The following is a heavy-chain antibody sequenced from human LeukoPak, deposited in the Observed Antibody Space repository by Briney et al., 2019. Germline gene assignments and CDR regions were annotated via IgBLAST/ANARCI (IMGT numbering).Heavy chain of an antibody. D-gene: IGHD5-12*01. Sequence: SETLSLTCTVSGGSISSYSWSWIRQPPGKGLEWIAYIYYSGSTNYSPSLKSRVTISVDTSKNQFSLKLSSVTAADTAVYYCARQGYSAYEILDYWGQGTLVTVSS. CDR3: ARQGYSAYEILDY. V-gene: IGHV4-59*08. J-gene: IGHJ4*02. CDR1: GGSISSYS. CDR2: IYYSGST.